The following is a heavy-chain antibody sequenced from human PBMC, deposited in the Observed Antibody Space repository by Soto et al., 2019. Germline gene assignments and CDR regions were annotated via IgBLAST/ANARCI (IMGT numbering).Heavy chain of an antibody. CDR3: ASTQFMVIIARGNI. D-gene: IGHD3-10*01. CDR1: GFTLSSHT. CDR2: MSHDGNIK. Sequence: QVHLVESVGGVVQPGGSLRLSCAASGFTLSSHTMHWVRQAPGKGLEWLSLMSHDGNIKFYADSEKGRFTISRDTSKNPLDLQMTNLRTEDTALYYGASTQFMVIIARGNIWGQGTLVTVSS. J-gene: IGHJ4*02. V-gene: IGHV3-30-3*01.